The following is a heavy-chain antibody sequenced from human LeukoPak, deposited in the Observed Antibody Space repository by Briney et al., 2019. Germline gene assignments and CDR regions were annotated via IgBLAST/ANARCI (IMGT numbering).Heavy chain of an antibody. J-gene: IGHJ4*02. Sequence: PGRSLRLSCAASGFTFSSYAMHWVRQAPGKELEWVAVMSYDGSNKYYADSVKGRFTISRDNSKNTLYLQMNSLRGEDTAVYYCARDRSLDYWGQGTLVTVSS. CDR3: ARDRSLDY. CDR2: MSYDGSNK. V-gene: IGHV3-30*04. CDR1: GFTFSSYA. D-gene: IGHD6-19*01.